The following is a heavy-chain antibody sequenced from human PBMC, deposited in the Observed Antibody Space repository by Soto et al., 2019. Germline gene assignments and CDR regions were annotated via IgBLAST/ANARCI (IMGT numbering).Heavy chain of an antibody. D-gene: IGHD4-17*01. J-gene: IGHJ6*02. CDR2: ISGSGGST. Sequence: EVQLLESGGGLVQPGGSLRLSCAASGFTFSSYAMSWVRQAPGKGLEWVSAISGSGGSTYYADSVKGRFTISRDNSKNTLYLQMNSLRAEDTAVYYCAKVASQTTVTTWDLTILYYYYGMDVWGQGTTVTVSS. V-gene: IGHV3-23*01. CDR1: GFTFSSYA. CDR3: AKVASQTTVTTWDLTILYYYYGMDV.